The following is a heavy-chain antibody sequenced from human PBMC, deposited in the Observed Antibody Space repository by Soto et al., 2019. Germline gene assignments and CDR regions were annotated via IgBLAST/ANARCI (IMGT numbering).Heavy chain of an antibody. CDR2: INAGNGDT. J-gene: IGHJ4*02. CDR1: GYTFTSYP. D-gene: IGHD3-22*01. V-gene: IGHV1-3*01. CDR3: ARDWTHYDSSGPGDY. Sequence: ASVKVSCKASGYTFTSYPMHWVRQAPGQGLEWMGWINAGNGDTKYSQKFQGRVTITRDTSANTAYMELSSLRSEDTAVFYCARDWTHYDSSGPGDYWGQGTLVTVSS.